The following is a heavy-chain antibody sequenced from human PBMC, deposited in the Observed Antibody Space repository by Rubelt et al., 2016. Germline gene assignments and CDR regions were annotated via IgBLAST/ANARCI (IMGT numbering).Heavy chain of an antibody. CDR3: ARGNYYYGMDV. D-gene: IGHD3-10*01. Sequence: QVQLQESGPGLVKPSETLSLTCTVSGGSISSYYWSWIRQPPGKGLECIGYIYFSGSTNYNPSLESRVTISVDTSKNQFSLDLSSVSAADTAVYYCARGNYYYGMDVWGQGTTVTVSS. J-gene: IGHJ6*02. CDR1: GGSISSYY. V-gene: IGHV4-59*08. CDR2: IYFSGST.